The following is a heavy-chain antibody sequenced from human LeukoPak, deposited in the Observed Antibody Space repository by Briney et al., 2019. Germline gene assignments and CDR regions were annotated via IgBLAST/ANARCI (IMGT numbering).Heavy chain of an antibody. Sequence: PSETLSLTCTVSGGSISSYSWSWIRQPPGKGLEWLGYIHYSGNTHHNPSLKSRATISVDTSKNQFSLKLSSVTAADTAVYYCARGDYYTAPFDYWGQGTLVTVSS. CDR1: GGSISSYS. CDR3: ARGDYYTAPFDY. CDR2: IHYSGNT. D-gene: IGHD3-10*01. V-gene: IGHV4-59*01. J-gene: IGHJ4*02.